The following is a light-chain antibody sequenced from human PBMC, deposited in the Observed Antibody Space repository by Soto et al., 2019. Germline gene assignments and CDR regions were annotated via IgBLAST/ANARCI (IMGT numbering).Light chain of an antibody. V-gene: IGKV1-39*01. Sequence: LMTQSPSSLSAFVGDGVXXTXXASQDIGNFLAWYQQKPGKVPKLLIYAASSLQSGVPSRFSGSGSGTDFTLTISSLQPEDFATYYCQQSYSTPGTFGQGTRLEI. CDR1: QDIGNF. CDR2: AAS. J-gene: IGKJ5*01. CDR3: QQSYSTPGT.